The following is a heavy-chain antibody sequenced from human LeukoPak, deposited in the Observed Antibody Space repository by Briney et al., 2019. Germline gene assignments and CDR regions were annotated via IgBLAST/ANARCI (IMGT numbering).Heavy chain of an antibody. J-gene: IGHJ3*02. CDR2: IYYSGST. V-gene: IGHV4-39*07. Sequence: SETLSLTCTVSGGSISSSTYYWGWIRQPPGKGLEWIGSIYYSGSTYYNPSLKSRVTMTVDTSKNQFSLKLSSVTAADTAVYYCARGPDDAFDIWGQGTMVTVSS. CDR1: GGSISSSTYY. CDR3: ARGPDDAFDI.